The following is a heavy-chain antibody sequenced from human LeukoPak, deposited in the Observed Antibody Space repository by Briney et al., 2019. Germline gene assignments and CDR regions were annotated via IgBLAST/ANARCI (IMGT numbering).Heavy chain of an antibody. CDR2: IYTSGST. D-gene: IGHD3-22*01. J-gene: IGHJ4*02. CDR1: GGSISSYY. CDR3: ARHGYYYHTSGYFGF. V-gene: IGHV4-4*07. Sequence: SETLSLTCTVSGGSISSYYWSWIRQPAGKGLEWIGRIYTSGSTNYNPSLKSRVTMSVDTSKNQFSLKMTSVTAADTALYHCARHGYYYHTSGYFGFWGQGTLVTVSS.